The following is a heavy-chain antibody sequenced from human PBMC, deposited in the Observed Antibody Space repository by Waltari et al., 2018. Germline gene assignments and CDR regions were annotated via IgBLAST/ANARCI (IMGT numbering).Heavy chain of an antibody. CDR3: ARAGGVSNRFDY. Sequence: EVQLVQSGGGLVQPGGSLRLSCEASGFIFRHYFMTWFRQAPGKGLQWVANINADGSEEFYLDSVKGRFTISRDNAKNSLFLQMNSLRADDTAVYYCARAGGVSNRFDYWGQGARVTVSS. J-gene: IGHJ4*02. V-gene: IGHV3-7*03. D-gene: IGHD3-10*01. CDR1: GFIFRHYF. CDR2: INADGSEE.